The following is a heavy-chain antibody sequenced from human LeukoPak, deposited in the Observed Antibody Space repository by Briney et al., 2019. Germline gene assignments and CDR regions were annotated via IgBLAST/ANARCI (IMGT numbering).Heavy chain of an antibody. V-gene: IGHV1-46*01. D-gene: IGHD2-2*01. CDR3: ARGTGVVPAAIFY. J-gene: IGHJ4*02. Sequence: ASVKVSCKASGYTFTSYYMNWVRQAPGQGLEWMGIISPSGGSTTYAQKFQGRVTMTRDTSTSTVYMELSSLRSEDTAVYYCARGTGVVPAAIFYWGQGTLVTVSS. CDR1: GYTFTSYY. CDR2: ISPSGGST.